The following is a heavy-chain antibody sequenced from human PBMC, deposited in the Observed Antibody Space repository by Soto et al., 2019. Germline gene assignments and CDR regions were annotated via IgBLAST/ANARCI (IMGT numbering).Heavy chain of an antibody. CDR1: GGPISSSNW. Sequence: QVQLQESGPGLVKPSGTLSLTCVVSGGPISSSNWWSWVRQPPGKGLEWIGEIYHSGSTNYNPSLKSRVTISVDKSKNQFSLKLSSVTAADTAVYYCARLNYYDSSGNYGMDVWGQGTTVTVSS. CDR2: IYHSGST. D-gene: IGHD3-22*01. V-gene: IGHV4-4*02. CDR3: ARLNYYDSSGNYGMDV. J-gene: IGHJ6*02.